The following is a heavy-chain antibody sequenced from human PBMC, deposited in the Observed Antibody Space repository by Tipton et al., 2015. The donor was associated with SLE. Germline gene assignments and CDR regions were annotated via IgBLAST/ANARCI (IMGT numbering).Heavy chain of an antibody. CDR2: IYTSGST. Sequence: TLSLTCTVSSGPIISDYWTWIRQSAGKGLEWIGRIYTSGSTNYNPSLKSRVTMSVDTSKTQFSLKLTSVTAADTAVYYCARDGGQRVISGTYDFYYYGLDVWGQGTTVTVSS. CDR1: SGPIISDY. J-gene: IGHJ6*02. V-gene: IGHV4-4*07. D-gene: IGHD6-13*01. CDR3: ARDGGQRVISGTYDFYYYGLDV.